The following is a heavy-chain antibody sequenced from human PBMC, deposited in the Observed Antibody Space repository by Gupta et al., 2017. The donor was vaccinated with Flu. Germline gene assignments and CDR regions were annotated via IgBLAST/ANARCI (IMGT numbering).Heavy chain of an antibody. J-gene: IGHJ6*02. Sequence: QVQLVQSGAEVKKPGSSVKVSCKASGGTFSSNAISWVRPAPGQGLEWMGGIIPKFDTPNNAQKFQGRVTITADKSTSTAYMELSSLRSEDTAVYYCARDYDGTGTYYYYYFGMDVWGQGTTVTVSS. D-gene: IGHD3-22*01. CDR1: GGTFSSNA. CDR2: IIPKFDTP. CDR3: ARDYDGTGTYYYYYFGMDV. V-gene: IGHV1-69*06.